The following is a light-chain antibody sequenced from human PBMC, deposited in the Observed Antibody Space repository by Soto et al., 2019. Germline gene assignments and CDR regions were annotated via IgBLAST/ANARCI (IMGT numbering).Light chain of an antibody. CDR1: QAIDSW. CDR2: TGS. CDR3: QQTLSFPPT. V-gene: IGKV1-12*01. J-gene: IGKJ1*01. Sequence: DIPMSQSPSTLSGYVGDRDTIPCRASQAIDSWLAWYQQKPGEAPKLLIFTGSLLHSGVPPRFSGSGSGTDFTLTISSLQPEDFATYYCQQTLSFPPTFGQGTKVDI.